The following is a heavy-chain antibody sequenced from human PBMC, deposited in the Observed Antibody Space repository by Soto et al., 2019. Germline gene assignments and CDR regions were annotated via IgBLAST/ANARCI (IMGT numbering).Heavy chain of an antibody. D-gene: IGHD1-26*01. CDR3: AKEVLL. CDR1: GFTFSSYG. J-gene: IGHJ4*02. Sequence: GGSLRLSCAASGFTFSSYGMHWVRQAPGKGLEWVAVISYDGSNKYYADSVKGRFTISRDNSKNTLYLQMNSLRAEDTAVYYCAKEVLLWGQGTLVTVSS. CDR2: ISYDGSNK. V-gene: IGHV3-30*18.